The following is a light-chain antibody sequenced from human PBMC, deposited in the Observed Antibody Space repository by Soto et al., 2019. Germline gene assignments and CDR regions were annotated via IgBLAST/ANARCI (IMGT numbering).Light chain of an antibody. CDR2: EVT. Sequence: QSALTQPASVSGSPGQSITISCTGTSNDVGVYNYVSWYQQHPGKAPKLMIYEVTNRPSGVSNRFSGSKSGNTASLTISGLQPEDEADYYCNSYAGGDWVFGVGTKVTVL. CDR3: NSYAGGDWV. V-gene: IGLV2-14*01. J-gene: IGLJ3*02. CDR1: SNDVGVYNY.